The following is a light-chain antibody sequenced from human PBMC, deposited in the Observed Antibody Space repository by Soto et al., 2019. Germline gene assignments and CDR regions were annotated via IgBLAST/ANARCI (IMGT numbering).Light chain of an antibody. V-gene: IGLV2-11*01. Sequence: QSALTQPRSASGSPGQSITISCTGTSSDVGGYNYVSWYQQHPAKAPKLIIFDVSKRPSGVPDRFSGSKSGNTASLTISGLQAEDEADYYCCSYAGSYTFEFGGGTKLTVL. CDR3: CSYAGSYTFE. J-gene: IGLJ3*02. CDR1: SSDVGGYNY. CDR2: DVS.